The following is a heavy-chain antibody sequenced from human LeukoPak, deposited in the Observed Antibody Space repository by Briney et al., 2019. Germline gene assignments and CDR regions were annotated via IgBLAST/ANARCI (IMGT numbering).Heavy chain of an antibody. V-gene: IGHV1-18*01. CDR2: ISAYNGNT. CDR3: ARDRPRYCSSTSCHPPRFDY. CDR1: GYTFTSYG. J-gene: IGHJ4*02. D-gene: IGHD2-2*01. Sequence: ASVKVSCKASGYTFTSYGISWVRQAPGQGLEWMGWISAYNGNTNYAQKLQGRVTMTTDTSTSTAYMELRSLRSDDTAVYYCARDRPRYCSSTSCHPPRFDYWGQGTLVTVSS.